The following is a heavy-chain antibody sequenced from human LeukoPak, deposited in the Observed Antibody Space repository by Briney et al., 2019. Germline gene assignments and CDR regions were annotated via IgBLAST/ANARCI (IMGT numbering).Heavy chain of an antibody. J-gene: IGHJ4*02. V-gene: IGHV3-48*04. CDR3: ARDRDGYNSSPFEY. CDR2: ISSSSSGM. CDR1: GFTFSGYG. Sequence: PGGSLRLSCAASGFTFSGYGMNWVRQAPGKGLEWVSYISSSSSGMYYADSVKGRFTISRDNAKNSLYLQMNSLRAEDTAVYYCARDRDGYNSSPFEYWGQGTLVTVSP. D-gene: IGHD5-24*01.